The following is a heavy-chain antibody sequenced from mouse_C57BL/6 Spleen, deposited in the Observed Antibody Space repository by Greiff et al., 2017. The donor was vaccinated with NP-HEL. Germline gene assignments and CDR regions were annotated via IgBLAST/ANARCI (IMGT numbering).Heavy chain of an antibody. CDR1: GYTFTDYN. J-gene: IGHJ4*01. D-gene: IGHD1-1*01. V-gene: IGHV1-18*01. Sequence: VQLQQSGPELVKPGASVKIPCKASGYTFTDYNMDWVKQSHGKSLEWIGDINPNNGGTIYNQKFKGKATLTVDKSSSTAYMELRSLTSEDTAVYYCARPYYYGSSLYAMDYWGQGTSVTVSS. CDR2: INPNNGGT. CDR3: ARPYYYGSSLYAMDY.